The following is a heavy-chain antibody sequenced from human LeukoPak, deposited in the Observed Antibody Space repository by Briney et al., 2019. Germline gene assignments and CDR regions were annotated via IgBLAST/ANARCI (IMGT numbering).Heavy chain of an antibody. CDR1: GFTFSSYA. J-gene: IGHJ4*02. D-gene: IGHD4-17*01. CDR3: AKGSRKTTVTDFDC. Sequence: GGSLRLSCAASGFTFSSYAMSWVRQAPGKGLEWVSAISGSAGSTYYADSVEGRFTISRDNSKNTLYLQMNSLRAEDTAVYYCAKGSRKTTVTDFDCWGQGTLVTVSS. V-gene: IGHV3-23*01. CDR2: ISGSAGST.